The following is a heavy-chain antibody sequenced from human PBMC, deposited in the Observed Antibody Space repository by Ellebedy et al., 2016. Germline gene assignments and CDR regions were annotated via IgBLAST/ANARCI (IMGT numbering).Heavy chain of an antibody. D-gene: IGHD5-18*01. CDR1: GFTFSSYW. CDR2: INSDGTST. V-gene: IGHV3-74*01. CDR3: VRGGQLDC. Sequence: GESLKISCAGSGFTFSSYWMHWVRQAPGKGLVWVSRINSDGTSTNYADSVKGRFTIFRDNAKNTLYLQMNSLRAEDTAVYYCVRGGQLDCWGQGALITVSS. J-gene: IGHJ4*02.